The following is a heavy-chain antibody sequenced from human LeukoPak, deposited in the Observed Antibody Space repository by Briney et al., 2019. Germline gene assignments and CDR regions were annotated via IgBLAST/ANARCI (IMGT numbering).Heavy chain of an antibody. CDR3: ARDLGYYDSSGYPGDY. CDR2: INAGNGNT. D-gene: IGHD3-22*01. CDR1: RYTFTSYA. J-gene: IGHJ4*02. Sequence: ASVKVSCKASRYTFTSYAMHWVRQAPGQRLEWMGWINAGNGNTKYSQKFQGRVTITRDTSASTAYMELSSLRSEDTAVYYCARDLGYYDSSGYPGDYWGQGTLVTVSS. V-gene: IGHV1-3*01.